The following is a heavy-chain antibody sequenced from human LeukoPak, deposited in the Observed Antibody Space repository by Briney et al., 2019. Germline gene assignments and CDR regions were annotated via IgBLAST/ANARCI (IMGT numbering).Heavy chain of an antibody. J-gene: IGHJ5*02. CDR3: ARNPSTFRSTSLNWFDP. CDR1: GGSFSGYY. Sequence: PSETLSLTCAVYGGSFSGYYWSWIRQPPGKGLEWIGYIYYSGSTNYNPSLKSRVTISVDTSKNQFSLKLSSVTAADTAVYYCARNPSTFRSTSLNWFDPWGQGTLVTVSS. CDR2: IYYSGST. V-gene: IGHV4-59*01. D-gene: IGHD2-2*01.